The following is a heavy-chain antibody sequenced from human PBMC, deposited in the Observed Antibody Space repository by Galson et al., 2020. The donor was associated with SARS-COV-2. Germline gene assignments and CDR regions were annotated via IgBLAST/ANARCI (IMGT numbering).Heavy chain of an antibody. CDR1: GGSISSGGYS. V-gene: IGHV4-30-2*01. D-gene: IGHD1-26*01. CDR3: ARGCSVSYCVNDAFDI. Sequence: SETLSLTCAVSGGSISSGGYSWSWIRQPPGKGLEWIGYIYHSGSTYYNPSLKSRVTISVDRSKNQFSLKLSSVTAADTAVYYCARGCSVSYCVNDAFDIWGQGTMVTVSS. CDR2: IYHSGST. J-gene: IGHJ3*02.